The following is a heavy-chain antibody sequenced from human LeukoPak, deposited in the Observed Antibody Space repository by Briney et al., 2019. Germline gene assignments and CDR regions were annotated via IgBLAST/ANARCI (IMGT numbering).Heavy chain of an antibody. CDR3: ARDVEQWLVRVYYFDY. D-gene: IGHD6-19*01. CDR1: GFTLSSYS. CDR2: ISSRSTTI. V-gene: IGHV3-48*02. Sequence: GGSLRLSCATSGFTLSSYSMNWVRQAPGKGLEWISYISSRSTTIYYADSVKGRFTISRDNAKNSLYLQMNSLRDEDTAVYYCARDVEQWLVRVYYFDYWGQGTLVTVSS. J-gene: IGHJ4*02.